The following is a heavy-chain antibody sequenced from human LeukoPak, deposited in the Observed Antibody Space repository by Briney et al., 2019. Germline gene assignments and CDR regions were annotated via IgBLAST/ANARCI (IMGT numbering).Heavy chain of an antibody. CDR2: ISYDGTNK. CDR1: GYIFSSYA. J-gene: IGHJ4*02. D-gene: IGHD5-24*01. CDR3: ARSRDDFDY. Sequence: GGSLRLSCAASGYIFSSYAMHWVRQAPGKGLEWVAVISYDGTNKYYVDSVMGRFTISRDSSKNTLYLQMNSLRAEDTAVYYCARSRDDFDYWGQGTLVTVSS. V-gene: IGHV3-30-3*01.